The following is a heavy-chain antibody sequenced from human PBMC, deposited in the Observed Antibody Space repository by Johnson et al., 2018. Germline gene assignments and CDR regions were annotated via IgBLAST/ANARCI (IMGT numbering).Heavy chain of an antibody. CDR3: AKDFKGLDWLGESYDHYGMDV. D-gene: IGHD3/OR15-3a*01. CDR1: GFTFDDFA. V-gene: IGHV3-9*01. J-gene: IGHJ6*02. Sequence: EVQLVESGGGLVQPGRSLRLSCVASGFTFDDFAMHWVRQTPGKGLEWVSGISWTSGSVGYAASVKGRFTISRDNAKNSQYLQMNRLRPEETALYYCAKDFKGLDWLGESYDHYGMDVWGQGTTVTFSS. CDR2: ISWTSGSV.